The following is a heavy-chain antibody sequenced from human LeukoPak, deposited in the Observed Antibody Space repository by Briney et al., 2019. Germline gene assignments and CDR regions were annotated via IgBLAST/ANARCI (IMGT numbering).Heavy chain of an antibody. CDR3: ARDRTGHTAMAIDY. Sequence: PGGSLRLSCAASGFTFSSYSMNWVRQAPGKGLEWVSYISSSSSTIYYADSVKGRFTISRDNAKNSLYLQMNSLRAEDTAVYYCARDRTGHTAMAIDYWGQGTLVTVSS. CDR1: GFTFSSYS. V-gene: IGHV3-48*04. CDR2: ISSSSSTI. J-gene: IGHJ4*02. D-gene: IGHD5-18*01.